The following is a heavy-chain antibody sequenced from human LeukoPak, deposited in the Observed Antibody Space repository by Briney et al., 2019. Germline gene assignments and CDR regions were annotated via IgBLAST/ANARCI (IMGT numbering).Heavy chain of an antibody. V-gene: IGHV4-39*01. D-gene: IGHD1-14*01. Sequence: PSETLSLTCTVSGDSISINNYYWGWLRQPPGAGLEWIGSIYYSGSTYYSPSLKSRVTIPIDTSKNQFYLKVSSVTAADTAVYYCARRTSGDYVDYWGQGTLVTVSS. J-gene: IGHJ4*02. CDR2: IYYSGST. CDR3: ARRTSGDYVDY. CDR1: GDSISINNYY.